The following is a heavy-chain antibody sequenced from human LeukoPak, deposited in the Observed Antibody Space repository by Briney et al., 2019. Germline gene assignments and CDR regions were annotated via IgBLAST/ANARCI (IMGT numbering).Heavy chain of an antibody. CDR1: GVSISSSNSY. D-gene: IGHD3-22*01. Sequence: PSETLSLTCTVSGVSISSSNSYWGWIRQPPGKGLEWIGSIYYSGSTYYNPSLKSRVTISGDTSKNQFSLRLSSVTAADTAVYYCARASYSYDINGWVPFDYWGQGTLVTVSS. J-gene: IGHJ4*02. V-gene: IGHV4-39*07. CDR2: IYYSGST. CDR3: ARASYSYDINGWVPFDY.